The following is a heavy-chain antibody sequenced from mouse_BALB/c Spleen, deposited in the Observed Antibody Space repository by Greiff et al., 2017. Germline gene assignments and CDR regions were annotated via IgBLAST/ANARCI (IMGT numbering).Heavy chain of an antibody. V-gene: IGHV14-3*02. J-gene: IGHJ3*01. CDR2: IDPANGNT. CDR3: AIYYYGSSPFAY. Sequence: VQLQQSGAELVKPGASVKLSCTASGFNIKDTYMHWVKQRPEQGLEWIGRIDPANGNTKYDPKFQGEATITADTSSNTAYLQLSSLTSEDTAVYYCAIYYYGSSPFAYWGQGTLVTVSA. D-gene: IGHD1-1*01. CDR1: GFNIKDTY.